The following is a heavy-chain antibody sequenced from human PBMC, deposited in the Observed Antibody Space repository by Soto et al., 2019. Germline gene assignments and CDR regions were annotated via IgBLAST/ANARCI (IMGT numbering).Heavy chain of an antibody. D-gene: IGHD3-3*01. Sequence: SETLSLTCTVSGGSISSYYWSWIRQPPGKGLEWIGYIYYSGSTNYNPSLKSRVTISVDTTTSQFSLKLSSLTAADTAVYYCASTFPPTYYDFWSGYFTPYYYYGMDVWGQGTTVTVSS. V-gene: IGHV4-59*01. CDR1: GGSISSYY. CDR2: IYYSGST. J-gene: IGHJ6*02. CDR3: ASTFPPTYYDFWSGYFTPYYYYGMDV.